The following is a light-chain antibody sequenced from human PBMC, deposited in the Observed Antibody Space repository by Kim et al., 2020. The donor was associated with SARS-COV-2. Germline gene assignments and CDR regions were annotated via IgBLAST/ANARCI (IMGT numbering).Light chain of an antibody. V-gene: IGKV3-20*01. J-gene: IGKJ2*02. CDR3: QQYGSSPCT. Sequence: SPGVRATLSCRASQSLPAGYLAWYQQKPGQSPRLLIYEISRRAAGIPDRFSGSGSGTDFILTINRLEPEDFAVYYCQQYGSSPCTFGQGTKVDIK. CDR1: QSLPAGY. CDR2: EIS.